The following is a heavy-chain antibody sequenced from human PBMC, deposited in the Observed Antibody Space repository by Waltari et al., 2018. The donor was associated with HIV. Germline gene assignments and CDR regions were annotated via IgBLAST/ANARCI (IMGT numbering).Heavy chain of an antibody. V-gene: IGHV3-30-3*01. CDR1: GFTFSSYA. Sequence: RLSCAASGFTFSSYAMHWVRQAPGKGLEWVAVISYDGSNKYYADSVKGRFTISRDNSKNTLYLQMNSLRAEDTAVYYCARDPQYCSSTSCSYYFDYWGQGTLVTVSS. CDR3: ARDPQYCSSTSCSYYFDY. D-gene: IGHD2-2*01. CDR2: ISYDGSNK. J-gene: IGHJ4*02.